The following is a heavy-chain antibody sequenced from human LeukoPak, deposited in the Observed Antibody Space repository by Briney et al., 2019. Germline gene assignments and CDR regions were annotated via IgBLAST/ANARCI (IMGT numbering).Heavy chain of an antibody. CDR1: GGSISSGGYY. J-gene: IGHJ2*01. CDR3: ARSSSRAAAGSYFDL. V-gene: IGHV4-31*03. D-gene: IGHD6-13*01. Sequence: PSQTLSLTCTVSGGSISSGGYYWSWIRQHPGKGLEWIGYIYCSGSTYYNPALKSRVTISVDTSKNQFSLKLSSVTAADTAVYYCARSSSRAAAGSYFDLWGRGTLVTVSS. CDR2: IYCSGST.